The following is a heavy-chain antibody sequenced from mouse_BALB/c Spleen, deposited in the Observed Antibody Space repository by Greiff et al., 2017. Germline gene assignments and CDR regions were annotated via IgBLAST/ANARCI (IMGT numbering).Heavy chain of an antibody. Sequence: EVHLVESGGGLVKPGGSLKLSCAASGFTFSDYYMYWVRQTPEKRLEWVATISDGGSYTYYPDSVKGRFTISRDNAKNNLYLQMSSLKSEDTAMYYCARVAGKDYFDYWGQGTTLTVSS. CDR1: GFTFSDYY. J-gene: IGHJ2*01. V-gene: IGHV5-4*02. CDR2: ISDGGSYT. CDR3: ARVAGKDYFDY. D-gene: IGHD1-3*01.